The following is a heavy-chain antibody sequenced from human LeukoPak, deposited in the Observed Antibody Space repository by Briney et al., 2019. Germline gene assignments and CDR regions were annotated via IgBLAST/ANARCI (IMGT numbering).Heavy chain of an antibody. V-gene: IGHV3-23*01. J-gene: IGHJ4*02. Sequence: GGTLRLSCAAPGFTFSSYGMSWVRQAPGKGLEWVSGISGGGDFAYYADSVRGRFTISRDNSKNTLSLQMNSLRVEDTAVYYCVKRAPPGSDSDYFDYWGQGALVAVSS. CDR3: VKRAPPGSDSDYFDY. D-gene: IGHD2-21*02. CDR2: ISGGGDFA. CDR1: GFTFSSYG.